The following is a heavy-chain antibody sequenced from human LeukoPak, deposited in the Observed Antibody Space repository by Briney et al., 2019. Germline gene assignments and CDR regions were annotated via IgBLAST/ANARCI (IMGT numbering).Heavy chain of an antibody. CDR1: GFTVSSHY. J-gene: IGHJ6*02. CDR2: IYSGGST. V-gene: IGHV3-53*01. Sequence: GGSLRLSCAASGFTVSSHYMSWVRQAPGKGLEWVSVIYSGGSTYYADSVKGRFTISRDNSKNTLYLQMNSLRAEDTAVYYCARAPPYYYGSGSYWYYYGMDVWGQGTTVTVSS. CDR3: ARAPPYYYGSGSYWYYYGMDV. D-gene: IGHD3-10*01.